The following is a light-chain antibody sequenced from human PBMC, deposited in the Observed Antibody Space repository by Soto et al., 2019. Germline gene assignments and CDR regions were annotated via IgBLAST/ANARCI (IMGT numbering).Light chain of an antibody. CDR1: QSVSSY. J-gene: IGKJ1*01. CDR2: GAS. Sequence: EIVMTQSPATLSVSPGERATLSCRASQSVSSYLAWYQHKPGQAPRLLIYGASTRATGIPARFSGSGSGTEFTLTISSLQSEDFAVYYCQQYNNWLPKTFGQGTKVEIK. CDR3: QQYNNWLPKT. V-gene: IGKV3-15*01.